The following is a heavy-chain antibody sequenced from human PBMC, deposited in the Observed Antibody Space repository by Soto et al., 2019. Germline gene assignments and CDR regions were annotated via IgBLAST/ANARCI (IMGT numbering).Heavy chain of an antibody. Sequence: SETLSLTCAVYGGSFSGYYWSWIRQPPGKGLEWIGEINHSGSTNYNPSLKSRVTISVDTSKNQFSLKLSSVTAADTAVYYCARAELVGATDVFDYWGQGPLVTVSS. CDR1: GGSFSGYY. CDR2: INHSGST. V-gene: IGHV4-34*01. D-gene: IGHD1-26*01. J-gene: IGHJ4*02. CDR3: ARAELVGATDVFDY.